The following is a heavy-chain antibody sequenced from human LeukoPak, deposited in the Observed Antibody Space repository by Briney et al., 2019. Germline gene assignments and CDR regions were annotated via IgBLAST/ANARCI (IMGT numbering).Heavy chain of an antibody. CDR1: GYTFTSYG. V-gene: IGHV1-18*01. CDR2: ISAYNGNT. J-gene: IGHJ5*02. CDR3: ARAEAMVTGWFDP. Sequence: ASVKVSCKASGYTFTSYGISWVRQAPGQGLEWMGWISAYNGNTNYAQKLQGRVTMATDTSTSTAYMELSSLRSEDTAVYYCARAEAMVTGWFDPWGQGTLVTVSS. D-gene: IGHD5-18*01.